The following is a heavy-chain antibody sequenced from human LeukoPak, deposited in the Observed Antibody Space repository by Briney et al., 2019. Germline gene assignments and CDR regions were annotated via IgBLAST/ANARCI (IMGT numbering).Heavy chain of an antibody. V-gene: IGHV4-59*01. CDR1: GGSISSYY. J-gene: IGHJ3*02. CDR2: IYYSGST. Sequence: PSETLSLTCAVYGGSISSYYWSWIRQPPGKGLEWIGYIYYSGSTNYNPSLKSRVTISVDTSKNQFSLKLSSVTAADTAVYYCARDLGAAAGTSDAFDIWGQGTMVTVSS. CDR3: ARDLGAAAGTSDAFDI. D-gene: IGHD6-13*01.